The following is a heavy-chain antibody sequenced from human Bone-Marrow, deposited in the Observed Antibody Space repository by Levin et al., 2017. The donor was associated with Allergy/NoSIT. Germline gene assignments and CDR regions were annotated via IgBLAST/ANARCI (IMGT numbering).Heavy chain of an antibody. V-gene: IGHV3-48*01. D-gene: IGHD2-2*01. J-gene: IGHJ3*02. CDR3: ARDLRSDIVVVPAAPMDAFDI. CDR1: GFTFSSYS. CDR2: ISSSSSTI. Sequence: GESLKISCAASGFTFSSYSMNWVRQAPGKGLEWVSYISSSSSTIYYADSVKGRFTISRDNAKNSLYLQMNSLRAEDTAVYYCARDLRSDIVVVPAAPMDAFDIWGQGTMVTVSS.